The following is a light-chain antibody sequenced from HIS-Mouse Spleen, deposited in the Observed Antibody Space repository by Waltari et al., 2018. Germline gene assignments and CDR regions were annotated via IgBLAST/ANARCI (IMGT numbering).Light chain of an antibody. CDR2: QDS. CDR3: QAWDSSTYV. CDR1: KLGDKY. J-gene: IGLJ1*01. Sequence: SYELTQPPSVSVSPGQTASITCPGDKLGDKYACWYQQKPGQSPVLVIYQDSKRPSGIPERFSGSNSGNTAPLTISGTQAMDEADYYCQAWDSSTYVFGTGTKVTVL. V-gene: IGLV3-1*01.